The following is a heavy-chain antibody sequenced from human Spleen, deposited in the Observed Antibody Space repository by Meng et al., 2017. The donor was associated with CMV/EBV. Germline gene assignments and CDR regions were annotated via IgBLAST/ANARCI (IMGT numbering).Heavy chain of an antibody. CDR1: SFTCPDDD. D-gene: IGHD2-8*02. Sequence: AASSFTCPDDDMAWVRQSPGRGLEWISYISAGDTTTIFYADSVRGRFTISRDNAKGSVYLQMSSLRADDTAVYYCARLVVYAVAFGFWGQGTLVTVSS. CDR2: ISAGDTTTI. J-gene: IGHJ4*02. V-gene: IGHV3-11*04. CDR3: ARLVVYAVAFGF.